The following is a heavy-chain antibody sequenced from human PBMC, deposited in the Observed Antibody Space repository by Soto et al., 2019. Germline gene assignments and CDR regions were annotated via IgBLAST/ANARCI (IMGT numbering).Heavy chain of an antibody. Sequence: QVQLVQSGAEVKKPGSSVKVSCKASGGTFSSYAISWVRQAPGQGLEWMGGIIPIFGTANYAQKFQGRVTITADESTSTAYMELSSLRSTDTAVYYCAREDGDPLRPSYYYYGMDVWGQGTTVAVSS. CDR3: AREDGDPLRPSYYYYGMDV. CDR2: IIPIFGTA. J-gene: IGHJ6*02. CDR1: GGTFSSYA. D-gene: IGHD4-17*01. V-gene: IGHV1-69*12.